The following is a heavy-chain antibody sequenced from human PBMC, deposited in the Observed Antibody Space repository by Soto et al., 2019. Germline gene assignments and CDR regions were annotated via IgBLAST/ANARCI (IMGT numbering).Heavy chain of an antibody. D-gene: IGHD3-22*01. J-gene: IGHJ4*02. CDR3: ARSAGYCSGGSCFTYYYDSSGYYGLDY. CDR2: TDPSDSYT. V-gene: IGHV5-10-1*01. Sequence: GESLKISCKGSGYSFTSYWISWVRQMPGKGLEWMGRTDPSDSYTNYSPSFQGHVTISADKSISTAYLQWSSLKASDTAMYYCARSAGYCSGGSCFTYYYDSSGYYGLDYWGQGTLVTVSS. CDR1: GYSFTSYW.